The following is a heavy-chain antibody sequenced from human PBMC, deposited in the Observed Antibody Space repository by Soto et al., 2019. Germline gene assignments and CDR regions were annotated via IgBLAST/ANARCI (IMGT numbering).Heavy chain of an antibody. J-gene: IGHJ6*02. Sequence: GGSLRLSCAASGFTFSSYAMHWVRQAPGKGLEWVAVISYDGSNKYYADSVKGRFTISRDNSKNTLYLQMNSLRAEDTAVYYCARDVGGDRLEPFTFMDVWGQGTTVTVSS. V-gene: IGHV3-30-3*01. CDR3: ARDVGGDRLEPFTFMDV. D-gene: IGHD1-1*01. CDR2: ISYDGSNK. CDR1: GFTFSSYA.